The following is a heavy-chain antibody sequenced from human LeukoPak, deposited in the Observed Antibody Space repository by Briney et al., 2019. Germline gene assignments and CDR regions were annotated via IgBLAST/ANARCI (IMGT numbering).Heavy chain of an antibody. V-gene: IGHV3-23*01. CDR1: GFTFSSYG. CDR3: ARAGNIRFDY. J-gene: IGHJ4*02. CDR2: ISGSGGST. Sequence: PGGTLRLSCAASGFTFSSYGMSWVRQAPGKGLEWVSAISGSGGSTYYADSVKGRFTISRDNSKNTLYLQMNSLRAEDTAVYYCARAGNIRFDYWGQGTLVTVSS. D-gene: IGHD2/OR15-2a*01.